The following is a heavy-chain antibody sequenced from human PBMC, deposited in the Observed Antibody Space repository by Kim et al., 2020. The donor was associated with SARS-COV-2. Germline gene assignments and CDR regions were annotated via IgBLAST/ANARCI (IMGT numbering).Heavy chain of an antibody. V-gene: IGHV3-74*01. CDR3: ARADSVSGDYVNIDY. J-gene: IGHJ4*02. Sequence: GGSLRLSCVASGFTFSNYWMYWVRQAPGKGLVWVSRIISDGSDTTYADSVKGRFTISRDNAKNTLYLQMNSLRAEDAAVYYCARADSVSGDYVNIDYWGQGTLVTVSS. CDR2: IISDGSDT. CDR1: GFTFSNYW. D-gene: IGHD4-17*01.